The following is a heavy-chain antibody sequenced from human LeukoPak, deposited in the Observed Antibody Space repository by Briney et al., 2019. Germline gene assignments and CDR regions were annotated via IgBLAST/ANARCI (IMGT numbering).Heavy chain of an antibody. D-gene: IGHD1-1*01. V-gene: IGHV4-59*01. Sequence: PSETLSLTCTVSGGSMTGSHWTWIRQPPGKGLKYIGYVYNSGTTFYNPFLKSRVTISADTSKKHFSLRLTSVTAADTAIYYCARGAGGYRFDPWGLGTLVTVSS. CDR1: GGSMTGSH. CDR2: VYNSGTT. CDR3: ARGAGGYRFDP. J-gene: IGHJ5*02.